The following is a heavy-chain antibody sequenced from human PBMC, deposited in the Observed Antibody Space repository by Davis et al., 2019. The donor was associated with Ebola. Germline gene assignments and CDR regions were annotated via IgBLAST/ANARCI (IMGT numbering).Heavy chain of an antibody. V-gene: IGHV4-34*01. J-gene: IGHJ4*02. CDR3: ARRFRRAALDS. D-gene: IGHD6-13*01. CDR1: GGSFSGYY. CDR2: INHSGST. Sequence: PGGSLRLSCAVYGGSFSGYYWSWIRQPPGKGLEWIGEINHSGSTKYNPSLKNRVTISADTSTSQFSLKLNSVTAADTAVYFCARRFRRAALDSWGQGTLVTVSS.